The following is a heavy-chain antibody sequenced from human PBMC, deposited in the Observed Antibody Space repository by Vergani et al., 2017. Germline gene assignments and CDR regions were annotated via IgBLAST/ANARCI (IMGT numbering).Heavy chain of an antibody. CDR3: ARDRGIKYDILTGYTDAFDI. Sequence: EVQLVESGGGLVQPGGSLRLSCAASGFTFSSYAMHWVRQAPGKGLEYVSAISSNGGSTYYANSVKGRFTISRDNSKNTLYLQRGSLRAEDMAVYYCARDRGIKYDILTGYTDAFDIWGQGTMVTVSS. V-gene: IGHV3-64*01. CDR2: ISSNGGST. D-gene: IGHD3-9*01. J-gene: IGHJ3*02. CDR1: GFTFSSYA.